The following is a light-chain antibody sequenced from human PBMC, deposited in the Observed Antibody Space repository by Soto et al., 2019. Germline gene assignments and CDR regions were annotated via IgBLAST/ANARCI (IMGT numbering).Light chain of an antibody. CDR2: DAS. V-gene: IGKV1-33*01. CDR3: QQYEELPLT. Sequence: DIQMTQSPSSLSASVGDRVTITCQASQDISNYLNWFQFRPGKAPQLPISDASHLEPGVPSRFSGERSGTDFTLIINNLQPEDFATYYCQQYEELPLTFGGGTKVDIK. CDR1: QDISNY. J-gene: IGKJ4*01.